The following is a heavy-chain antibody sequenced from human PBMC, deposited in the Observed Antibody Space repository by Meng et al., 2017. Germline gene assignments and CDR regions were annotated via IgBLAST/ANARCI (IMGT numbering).Heavy chain of an antibody. J-gene: IGHJ4*02. D-gene: IGHD1-26*01. V-gene: IGHV3-21*01. CDR3: ARTPVGSFDY. Sequence: VQLVESGGGLVKPGVSLGLSCAASGFTFSSYSMNWVRQAPGKGLEWVSSISSSSSYIYYADSVKGRFTISRDNAKNSLYLQMNSLRAEDTAVYYCARTPVGSFDYWGQGTLVTVSS. CDR1: GFTFSSYS. CDR2: ISSSSSYI.